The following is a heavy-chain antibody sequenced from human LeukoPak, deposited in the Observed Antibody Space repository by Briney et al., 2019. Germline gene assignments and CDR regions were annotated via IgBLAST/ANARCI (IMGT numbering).Heavy chain of an antibody. V-gene: IGHV3-48*03. CDR2: ISSSGSTI. CDR3: AREVTIFGVVRHHHYYYGMDV. CDR1: GFTFSSYE. D-gene: IGHD3-3*01. Sequence: GGSLRLSCAASGFTFSSYEMNWVGQAPGKGLEWVSYISSSGSTIYYADSVKGRFTISRDNAKNSLYLQMNSLRAEDTAVYYCAREVTIFGVVRHHHYYYGMDVWGQGTTVTVSS. J-gene: IGHJ6*02.